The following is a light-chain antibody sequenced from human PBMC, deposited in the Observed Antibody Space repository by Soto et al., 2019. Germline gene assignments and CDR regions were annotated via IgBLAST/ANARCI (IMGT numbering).Light chain of an antibody. J-gene: IGKJ2*01. CDR1: QSVSSN. CDR2: GAS. CDR3: QQYNNWPRDT. V-gene: IGKV3-15*01. Sequence: EIVMTQSPATLSVSPGERATLSCRASQSVSSNLAWYQQKPGQDPRLLIYGASTRATGIPARFSGSGSGTEFTLTISSLQSEDFAVYYCQQYNNWPRDTFGQGTKLEIK.